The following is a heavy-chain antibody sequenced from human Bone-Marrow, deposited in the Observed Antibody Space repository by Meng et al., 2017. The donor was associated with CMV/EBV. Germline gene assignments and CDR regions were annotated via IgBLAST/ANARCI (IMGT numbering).Heavy chain of an antibody. V-gene: IGHV3-9*01. J-gene: IGHJ4*02. Sequence: SLKISCAASGFTFDDYAMHWVRQAPGKGLEWVSGISWNSGSIGYADSVKGRFTISRDNAKNSLYLQMNSLRAEDTALYYCAKGPGAAVAGTRLDYWGPGTLVTGSS. CDR1: GFTFDDYA. D-gene: IGHD6-19*01. CDR3: AKGPGAAVAGTRLDY. CDR2: ISWNSGSI.